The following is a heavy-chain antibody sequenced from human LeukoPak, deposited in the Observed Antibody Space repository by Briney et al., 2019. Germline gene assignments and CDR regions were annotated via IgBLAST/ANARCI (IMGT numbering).Heavy chain of an antibody. J-gene: IGHJ6*02. CDR1: GGTCSGYA. Sequence: GASVKVSCKASGGTCSGYAISWVRQAPGQGLEWMGGIIPMFGTANYAQKFQGRVTSIADESTSTAYTELSSLRSDDTAVYYCARGRPYCTNGVCHPAIQYYYGMDVWGQGTTVTVSS. CDR3: ARGRPYCTNGVCHPAIQYYYGMDV. D-gene: IGHD2-8*01. V-gene: IGHV1-69*13. CDR2: IIPMFGTA.